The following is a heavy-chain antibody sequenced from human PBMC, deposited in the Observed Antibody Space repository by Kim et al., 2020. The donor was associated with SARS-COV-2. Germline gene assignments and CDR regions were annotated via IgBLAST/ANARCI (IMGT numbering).Heavy chain of an antibody. CDR2: VSYDGTKK. V-gene: IGHV3-30*04. Sequence: GGSLRLSCAASGFTFSSYAIHWVRQAPGKGLEWVAVVSYDGTKKYSADSVKGRFTISRDNSKNTLYLQMNSLRTEDTAVYYCARDNVVVITPGYHSYYGMDVWGQGTTVTVSS. CDR3: ARDNVVVITPGYHSYYGMDV. CDR1: GFTFSSYA. D-gene: IGHD3-22*01. J-gene: IGHJ6*02.